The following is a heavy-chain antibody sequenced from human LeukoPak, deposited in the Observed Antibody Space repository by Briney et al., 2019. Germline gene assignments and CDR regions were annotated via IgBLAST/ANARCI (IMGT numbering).Heavy chain of an antibody. V-gene: IGHV3-7*01. Sequence: GGSLRLSCATSRFVFSSYWMIWVRRTPGKGLEWVASINQDGSDKYYVDSVKGRFTISRDNAKNSLYLQMNSLRAEDTAVYYCASDSYSSGWYPYYFDYWGQGTLVTVSS. CDR2: INQDGSDK. CDR1: RFVFSSYW. J-gene: IGHJ4*02. CDR3: ASDSYSSGWYPYYFDY. D-gene: IGHD6-19*01.